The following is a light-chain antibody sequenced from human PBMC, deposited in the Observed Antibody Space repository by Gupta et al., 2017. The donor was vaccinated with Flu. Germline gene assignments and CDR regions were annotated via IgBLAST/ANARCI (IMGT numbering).Light chain of an antibody. CDR2: SNN. J-gene: IGLJ3*02. Sequence: QSVLPKPPATSGTPGRRVTLCCSVSSSNIGSNTVNWYQQLPGTAPKLLIYSNNQRPSGVPDRFSGSKSGTSATLAISGLQSEDEADYYCAAWDDSLNGWVFGGGTKLTVL. CDR3: AAWDDSLNGWV. V-gene: IGLV1-44*01. CDR1: SSNIGSNT.